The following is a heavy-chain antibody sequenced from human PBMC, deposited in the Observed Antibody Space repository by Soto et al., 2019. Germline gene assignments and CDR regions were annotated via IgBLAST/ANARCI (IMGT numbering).Heavy chain of an antibody. CDR1: GFTFSSYG. D-gene: IGHD6-19*01. J-gene: IGHJ4*02. CDR3: ARVMMYSSGWYYFDY. Sequence: GSLRLSCAASGFTFSSYGMHWVRQAPGKGLEWVAVIWYDGSNKYYADSVKGRFTISRDNSKNTLYLQMNSLRAEDTAVYYCARVMMYSSGWYYFDYWAQGTLVTVSS. CDR2: IWYDGSNK. V-gene: IGHV3-33*01.